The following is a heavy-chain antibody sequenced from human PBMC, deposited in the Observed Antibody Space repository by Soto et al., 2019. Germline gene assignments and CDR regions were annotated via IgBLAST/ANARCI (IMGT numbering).Heavy chain of an antibody. CDR2: ISGSGGST. D-gene: IGHD2-15*01. V-gene: IGHV3-23*01. CDR3: AKDQGTYCSGGSCYSAFDI. CDR1: GFTFSSYA. J-gene: IGHJ3*02. Sequence: GGSLRLSCAASGFTFSSYAMSWVRQAPGKGLEWVSAISGSGGSTYYADSVKGRFTISRDNSKNTLYLQMNSLRAEDTAVYYCAKDQGTYCSGGSCYSAFDIWGQGTMVTVSS.